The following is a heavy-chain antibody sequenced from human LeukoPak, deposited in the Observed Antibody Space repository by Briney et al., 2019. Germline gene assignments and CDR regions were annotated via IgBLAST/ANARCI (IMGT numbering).Heavy chain of an antibody. Sequence: GASVKVSCKASGYTFTSYYMHWVRQAPGQGLEWMGIINPSGGSTSYAQKFQGRVTMTRDMSTSTVYMELSSLRSEDTAVYYCARYSGVSMGPEHNWFDPWGQGTLVTVSS. CDR2: INPSGGST. CDR3: ARYSGVSMGPEHNWFDP. J-gene: IGHJ5*02. D-gene: IGHD1-14*01. CDR1: GYTFTSYY. V-gene: IGHV1-46*01.